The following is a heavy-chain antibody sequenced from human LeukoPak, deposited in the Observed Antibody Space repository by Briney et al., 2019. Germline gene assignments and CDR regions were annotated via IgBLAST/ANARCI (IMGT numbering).Heavy chain of an antibody. CDR1: GFTFSTYT. J-gene: IGHJ4*02. Sequence: GGSLRLSCAASGFTFSTYTMNWVRQAPGRGLEWVSCISSSSDYIFYADSVRGRFTISRDNAKNSLYLHVNSLTAEDTAVYYCARVLLGNYDILTGPFDFWGQGTLVTTSS. CDR3: ARVLLGNYDILTGPFDF. D-gene: IGHD3-9*01. CDR2: ISSSSDYI. V-gene: IGHV3-21*01.